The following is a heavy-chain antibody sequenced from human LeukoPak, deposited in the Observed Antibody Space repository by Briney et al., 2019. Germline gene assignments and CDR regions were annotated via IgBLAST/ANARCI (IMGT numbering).Heavy chain of an antibody. Sequence: PSETLSLTCTVSGGSISSYYWSWIRQPAGKGLEWIGRVYTSGSTNYNPSLKSRVTMSVDTSKNQFSLKLSSVTAADTAVYYCARASDYYGSGSIPLPFDYWGQGTLVTVSS. V-gene: IGHV4-4*07. CDR3: ARASDYYGSGSIPLPFDY. CDR1: GGSISSYY. J-gene: IGHJ4*02. CDR2: VYTSGST. D-gene: IGHD3-10*01.